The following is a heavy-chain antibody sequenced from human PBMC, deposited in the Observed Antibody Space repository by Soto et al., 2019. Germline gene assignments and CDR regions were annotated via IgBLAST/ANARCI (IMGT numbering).Heavy chain of an antibody. D-gene: IGHD3-3*01. V-gene: IGHV1-69*13. J-gene: IGHJ6*02. CDR2: IIPIFGTA. CDR1: GYTFTSYG. CDR3: ARHRITIFGVVIPYYYYYGMDV. Sequence: ASVKVSCKASGYTFTSYGIGWVRQAPGQGLEWMGGIIPIFGTANYAQKFQGRVTITADESTSTAYMELSSLRSEDTAVYYCARHRITIFGVVIPYYYYYGMDVWGQGTTVTVSS.